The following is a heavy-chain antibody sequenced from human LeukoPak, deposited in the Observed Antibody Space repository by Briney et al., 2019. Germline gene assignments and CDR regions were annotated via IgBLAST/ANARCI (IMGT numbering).Heavy chain of an antibody. D-gene: IGHD3-10*01. CDR3: AREGGVRGPNAFDY. J-gene: IGHJ4*02. CDR1: GFTFSSYA. Sequence: GRSLRLSCAASGFTFSSYAMHRVRQAPGKGLEWVAVISYDGSNKYYADSVKGRFTISRDNSKNTLYLQMNSLRAEDTAVYYCAREGGVRGPNAFDYWGQGTLVTVSS. CDR2: ISYDGSNK. V-gene: IGHV3-30-3*01.